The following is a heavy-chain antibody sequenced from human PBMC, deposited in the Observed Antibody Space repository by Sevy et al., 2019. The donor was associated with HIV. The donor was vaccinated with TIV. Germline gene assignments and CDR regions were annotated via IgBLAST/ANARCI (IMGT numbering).Heavy chain of an antibody. J-gene: IGHJ4*02. Sequence: ASVKVSCKTSGYTFTSYFMHWVRLAPGLGPGWMGRINPNSGEQNYAQKFEDRVTMTRDTSIRTAYMELSSLGADDTAVYYCARSGGYYNGAFDYWGQGTLVTV. V-gene: IGHV1-2*06. CDR1: GYTFTSYF. CDR2: INPNSGEQ. CDR3: ARSGGYYNGAFDY. D-gene: IGHD3-10*01.